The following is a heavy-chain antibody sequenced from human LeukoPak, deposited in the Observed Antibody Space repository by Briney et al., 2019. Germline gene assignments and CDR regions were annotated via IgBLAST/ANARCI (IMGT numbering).Heavy chain of an antibody. CDR1: GFTFSSYA. V-gene: IGHV3-23*01. CDR3: AKVNEEGWLPRGLYYFDY. CDR2: ISGSGGST. J-gene: IGHJ4*02. Sequence: PGGSLRLSCAASGFTFSSYAMSWVRQAPGKGLEWVSAISGSGGSTYYADSVKGRFTISRDNSKNTLYLQMNSLRAEDTAVYYCAKVNEEGWLPRGLYYFDYWGQGTLVTVSS. D-gene: IGHD6-19*01.